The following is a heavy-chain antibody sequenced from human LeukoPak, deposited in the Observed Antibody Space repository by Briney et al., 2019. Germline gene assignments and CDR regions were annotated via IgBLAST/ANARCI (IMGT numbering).Heavy chain of an antibody. Sequence: PSETLSLTCTVSGGSISSYYWSWIRQPPGKGLEWIGSIFYPGSTYYNPSLKSRVTISVDTSENQLSLRVSSVTAADTAVYYCARGKYIDSGSYNVFDYWGQGTLVTVSS. J-gene: IGHJ4*02. CDR1: GGSISSYY. CDR2: IFYPGST. D-gene: IGHD3-10*01. V-gene: IGHV4-39*07. CDR3: ARGKYIDSGSYNVFDY.